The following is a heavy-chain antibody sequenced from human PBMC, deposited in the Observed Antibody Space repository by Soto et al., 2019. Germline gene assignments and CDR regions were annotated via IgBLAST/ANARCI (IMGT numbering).Heavy chain of an antibody. Sequence: LSLTCTVSGGSISSSSYYWGWIRQPPGKGLEWIGSIYYSGSTYYNPSLKSRVTISVDTSKNQFSLKLSSVTAADTAVYYCARHPTLNYYDSSGYYGSWFDPWGQGTLVTVSS. CDR2: IYYSGST. V-gene: IGHV4-39*01. CDR1: GGSISSSSYY. CDR3: ARHPTLNYYDSSGYYGSWFDP. D-gene: IGHD3-22*01. J-gene: IGHJ5*02.